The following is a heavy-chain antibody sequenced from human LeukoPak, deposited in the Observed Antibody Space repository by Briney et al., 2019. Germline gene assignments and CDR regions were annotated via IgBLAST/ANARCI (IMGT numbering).Heavy chain of an antibody. CDR3: ARRPHYYDSSGSHYYYMDV. Sequence: SQTLSLTCAVYGGSFSGYYWSWIRQPPGKGLEWIEEINHSGSTNYSPSLKSRVSISVDTSKNQFSLKLSSVTAADTAVYYCARRPHYYDSSGSHYYYMDVWGKGTTVTVSS. J-gene: IGHJ6*03. V-gene: IGHV4-34*01. CDR1: GGSFSGYY. CDR2: INHSGST. D-gene: IGHD3-22*01.